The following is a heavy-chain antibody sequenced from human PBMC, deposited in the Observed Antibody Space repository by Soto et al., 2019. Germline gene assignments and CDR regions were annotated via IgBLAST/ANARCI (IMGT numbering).Heavy chain of an antibody. Sequence: SETLSLTCTVSGGSISSSSHYWGWIRQPPGKGLEWIGSIYYSGSTYYNPSLKSRVTISVDRSKNQFSLKLSSVTAADTAVYYCARISLGYYGMDVWGQGTTVTVSS. J-gene: IGHJ6*02. V-gene: IGHV4-39*07. CDR2: IYYSGST. CDR3: ARISLGYYGMDV. CDR1: GGSISSSSHY.